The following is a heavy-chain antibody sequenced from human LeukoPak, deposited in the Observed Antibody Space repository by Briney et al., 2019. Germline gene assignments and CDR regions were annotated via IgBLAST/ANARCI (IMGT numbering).Heavy chain of an antibody. V-gene: IGHV4-39*01. J-gene: IGHJ3*02. CDR3: AVKRITMIENAFDI. Sequence: PSETLSLTCTVSGGSISSSSYYWGWIRQPPWKGLEWIGSIYYSGSTYYNPSLKSRVTISVDTSKNQFSLKLSSVTAADTAVYYCAVKRITMIENAFDIWGQGTMVTGSS. CDR2: IYYSGST. CDR1: GGSISSSSYY. D-gene: IGHD3-22*01.